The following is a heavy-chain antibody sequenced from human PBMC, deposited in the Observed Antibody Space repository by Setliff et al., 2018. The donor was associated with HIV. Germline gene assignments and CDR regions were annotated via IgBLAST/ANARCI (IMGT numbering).Heavy chain of an antibody. CDR3: VRLTGISSGWYGGGYYFDY. D-gene: IGHD6-19*01. Sequence: KPSETLSLTCTVSGGFISSSSYYWGWIRQPPGKGLEWNGSIYYSGSTYYNPSLKSRVTIYADTSKIQCSLNLSSVTAADTAVYYCVRLTGISSGWYGGGYYFDYWGRGTLVTVSS. CDR1: GGFISSSSYY. J-gene: IGHJ4*02. CDR2: IYYSGST. V-gene: IGHV4-39*01.